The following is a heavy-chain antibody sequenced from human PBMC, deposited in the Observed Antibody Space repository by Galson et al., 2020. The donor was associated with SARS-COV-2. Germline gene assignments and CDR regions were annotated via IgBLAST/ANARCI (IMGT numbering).Heavy chain of an antibody. CDR2: IGAAGRT. V-gene: IGHV3-13*04. CDR1: GFTFSSHD. CDR3: ARDDDSSGMGAFDI. D-gene: IGHD3-22*01. Sequence: GESLKISCAASGFTFSSHDMHWVRQLTGKGLEWVSGIGAAGRTYYPDSVKGRFTISRDNAKNSLHLQMNSLTAGDTAVYYCARDDDSSGMGAFDIWGRGTMVTVSS. J-gene: IGHJ3*02.